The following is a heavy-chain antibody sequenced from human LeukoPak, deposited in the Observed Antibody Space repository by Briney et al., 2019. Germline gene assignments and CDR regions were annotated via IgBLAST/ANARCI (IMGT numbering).Heavy chain of an antibody. D-gene: IGHD3-10*01. CDR1: GYTFTSYA. Sequence: ASVKVSCKASGYTFTSYAISWVRQAPGHELEWMGWISAHSSSTYYATKIHGRVTMTTDTSARTAYTELMSLRSDGTAVYDCARGLYYFGSGKSDWLDPWGQGTLVTVSS. CDR2: ISAHSSST. CDR3: ARGLYYFGSGKSDWLDP. V-gene: IGHV1-18*01. J-gene: IGHJ5*02.